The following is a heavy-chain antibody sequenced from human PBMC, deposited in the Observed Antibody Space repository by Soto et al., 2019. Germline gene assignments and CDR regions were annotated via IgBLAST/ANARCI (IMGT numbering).Heavy chain of an antibody. Sequence: PGGSLRLSCAASGFTFSSYAMSWVRQAPGKGLEWVSAISGSGGSTYYADSVKGRFTISRDNSKNTLYLQMNSLRAEDTAVYYCARHTTVVTPDYYYGMDVWGQGTTVTVS. CDR2: ISGSGGST. CDR3: ARHTTVVTPDYYYGMDV. J-gene: IGHJ6*02. V-gene: IGHV3-23*01. D-gene: IGHD4-17*01. CDR1: GFTFSSYA.